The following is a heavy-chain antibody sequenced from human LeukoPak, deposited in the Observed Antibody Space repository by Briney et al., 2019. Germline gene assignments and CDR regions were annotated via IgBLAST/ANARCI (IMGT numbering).Heavy chain of an antibody. D-gene: IGHD3-22*01. CDR2: IYYSGST. CDR1: GGSISSYY. V-gene: IGHV4-59*01. Sequence: KPSQTLSLTCTVSGGSISSYYWSWIRQPPGKGLEWIGYIYYSGSTNYNPSLKSRVTISVDTSKNQFSLKRSSVAAADTAVYYCARDVDSSDAFDIWGQGTMVTVSS. J-gene: IGHJ3*02. CDR3: ARDVDSSDAFDI.